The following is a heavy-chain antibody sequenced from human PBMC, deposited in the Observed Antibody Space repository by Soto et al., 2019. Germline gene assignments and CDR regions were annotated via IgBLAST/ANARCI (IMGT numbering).Heavy chain of an antibody. CDR3: AKGRAADSTTETLDY. V-gene: IGHV3-23*01. Sequence: EVQLLEAGGCLVQPGGSLRLSCTASGFTFNNYARSWVRQAPGQGLYWVSTISGTARSTYYADSVKGRFTISRDNSKKTRYRQSNTLRAEDTGVYYCAKGRAADSTTETLDYWGQGTRVTVSS. CDR2: ISGTARST. CDR1: GFTFNNYA. D-gene: IGHD3-22*01. J-gene: IGHJ4*02.